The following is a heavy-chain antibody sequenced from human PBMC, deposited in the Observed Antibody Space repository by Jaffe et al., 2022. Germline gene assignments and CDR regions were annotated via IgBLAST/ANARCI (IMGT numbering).Heavy chain of an antibody. CDR3: ARHLSNDYGDYVGWFIVPNQAYYFDY. CDR1: GGSISSSNW. Sequence: QVQLQESGPGLVKPSGTLSLTCAVSGGSISSSNWWSWIRQPPGKGLEWIGEIYHSGSTNYNPSLKSRVTISVDKSKNQFSLKLSSVTAADTAVYYCARHLSNDYGDYVGWFIVPNQAYYFDYWGQGTLVTVSS. D-gene: IGHD4-17*01. CDR2: IYHSGST. J-gene: IGHJ4*02. V-gene: IGHV4-4*02.